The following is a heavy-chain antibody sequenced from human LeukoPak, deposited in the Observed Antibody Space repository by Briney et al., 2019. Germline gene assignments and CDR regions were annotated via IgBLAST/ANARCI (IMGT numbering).Heavy chain of an antibody. J-gene: IGHJ4*02. CDR3: AREYSGSYWTGYYFDY. V-gene: IGHV4-4*07. Sequence: SETLSLTCTGAGGSSSSYYWSWIRQRAGKGLEWMGLIYNSGTTNYNHSLKSRVTMSVDTSKNHPSLKLSSVTAADTAVYYCAREYSGSYWTGYYFDYWGQGTLVTVSS. CDR2: IYNSGTT. CDR1: GGSSSSYY. D-gene: IGHD1-26*01.